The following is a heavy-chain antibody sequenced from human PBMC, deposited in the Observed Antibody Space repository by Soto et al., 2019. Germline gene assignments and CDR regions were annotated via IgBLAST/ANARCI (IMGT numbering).Heavy chain of an antibody. V-gene: IGHV3-23*02. Sequence: EMQLLESGGDLVQPGGSLRLSCAASGFTFSNYAMTWVRQAPGKGLEYVSAISGTVVTTYQGDSMKGRFTISRDNSKNTLYLQMDSLRAEDTAIYYCTKDRDDIGMVDAFEIWGKGIMVTVSS. CDR1: GFTFSNYA. CDR2: ISGTVVTT. D-gene: IGHD3-3*01. J-gene: IGHJ3*02. CDR3: TKDRDDIGMVDAFEI.